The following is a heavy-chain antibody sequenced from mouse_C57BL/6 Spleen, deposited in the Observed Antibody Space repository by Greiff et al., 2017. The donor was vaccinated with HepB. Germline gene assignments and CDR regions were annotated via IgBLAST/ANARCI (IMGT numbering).Heavy chain of an antibody. V-gene: IGHV3-6*01. CDR2: ISYDGSN. CDR1: GYSITSGYY. Sequence: EVQVVESGPGLVKPSQSLSLTCSVTGYSITSGYYWNWIRQFPGNKLEWMGYISYDGSNNYNPSLKNRISITRDPSKNQFFLKLNSVTTEDTATYYCARGLRYFDYWGQGTTLTVSS. J-gene: IGHJ2*01. CDR3: ARGLRYFDY.